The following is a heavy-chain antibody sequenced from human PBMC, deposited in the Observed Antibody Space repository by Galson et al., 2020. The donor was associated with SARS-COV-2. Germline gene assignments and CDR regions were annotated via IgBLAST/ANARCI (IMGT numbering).Heavy chain of an antibody. CDR2: INHSGST. Sequence: SETLSLTCAVYGGSFSGYYWSWIRQPPGKGLEWIGEINHSGSTNYNPSHKSRVTISVDTSKNQFSLKLRSVTAADTAVYYCARGWYCSGGTCYSGLDSWGQGTLVTVSS. CDR3: ARGWYCSGGTCYSGLDS. V-gene: IGHV4-34*01. D-gene: IGHD2-15*01. J-gene: IGHJ4*02. CDR1: GGSFSGYY.